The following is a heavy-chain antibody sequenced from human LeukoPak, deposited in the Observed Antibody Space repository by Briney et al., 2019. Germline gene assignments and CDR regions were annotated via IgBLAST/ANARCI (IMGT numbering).Heavy chain of an antibody. D-gene: IGHD2/OR15-2a*01. CDR1: GFTVSTNY. Sequence: TGGSLRHSCAAFGFTVSTNYMSWVRQAPGKGLEWVSVIYSAGSTYYADSVKGRSTISRDNSKNTVYLQMKSLREEDTAVYYCARVLHEYFNYWGQETLVTVSS. J-gene: IGHJ4*02. CDR3: ARVLHEYFNY. CDR2: IYSAGST. V-gene: IGHV3-66*02.